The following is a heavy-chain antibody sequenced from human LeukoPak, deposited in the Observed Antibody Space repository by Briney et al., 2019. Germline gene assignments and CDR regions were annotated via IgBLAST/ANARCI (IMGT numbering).Heavy chain of an antibody. D-gene: IGHD2-2*01. CDR1: GGSISSSY. Sequence: NPSETLSLTCTVSGGSISSSYWSWIRQPPGKRPEWIGYISDSGSIYYNPSLKNPVTISVDTSKSQFSLELSSVTAADTAVYYCARLRGGSSDYYYFGMDVWGQGTTVTVSS. CDR3: ARLRGGSSDYYYFGMDV. V-gene: IGHV4-59*08. CDR2: ISDSGSI. J-gene: IGHJ6*02.